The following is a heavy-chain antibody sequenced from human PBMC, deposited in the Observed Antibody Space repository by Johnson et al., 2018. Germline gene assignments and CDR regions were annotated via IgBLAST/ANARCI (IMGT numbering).Heavy chain of an antibody. V-gene: IGHV3-43*01. J-gene: IGHJ6*03. CDR2: ISWDGGST. D-gene: IGHD2-2*01. CDR3: AKEVSRGYYYMDV. Sequence: EVQLVESGGVVVQXGGSLRLXCAASGFTFDDYTMHWVRQAPGKGLEWVSLISWDGGSTYYADSVKGRFTISRDNSKNSLYLQMNSLRTEDTALYYCAKEVSRGYYYMDVWGKGTTVTVSS. CDR1: GFTFDDYT.